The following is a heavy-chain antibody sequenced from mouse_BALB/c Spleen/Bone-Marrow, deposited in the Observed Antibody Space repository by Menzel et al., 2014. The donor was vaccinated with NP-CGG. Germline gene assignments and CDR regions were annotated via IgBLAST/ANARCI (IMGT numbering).Heavy chain of an antibody. CDR2: IHYSGNT. Sequence: EVHLVESGPDLVKPSQSPSLTCTVTGYSITNGYGWHWIRQFPGNKLEWMGYIHYSGNTNYNPSLKSRVSITRDTSKNQFFLQLNSVTTDDTATYYCVRETTVVADFDYWGQGTILTVSS. CDR1: GYSITNGYG. V-gene: IGHV3-1*02. J-gene: IGHJ2*01. D-gene: IGHD1-1*01. CDR3: VRETTVVADFDY.